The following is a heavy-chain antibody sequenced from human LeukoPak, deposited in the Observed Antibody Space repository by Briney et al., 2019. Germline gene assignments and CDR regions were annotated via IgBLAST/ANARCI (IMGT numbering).Heavy chain of an antibody. CDR2: IYNSGST. CDR1: GGSISSYY. J-gene: IGHJ4*02. Sequence: SETLSLTCTVSGGSISSYYWSWIRQPPGHGLEWIGYIYNSGSTNYNPSLKSRVTISLDTSRNQFSLRLNSVTAADTAIYYCARAWYSHGTFDHWGQGTLVTVSS. D-gene: IGHD5-18*01. CDR3: ARAWYSHGTFDH. V-gene: IGHV4-59*01.